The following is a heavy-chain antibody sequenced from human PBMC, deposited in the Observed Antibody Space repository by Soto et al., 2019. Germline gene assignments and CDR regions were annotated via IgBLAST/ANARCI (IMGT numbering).Heavy chain of an antibody. CDR1: GGTFSSYA. J-gene: IGHJ4*02. V-gene: IGHV1-69*06. CDR3: AIGDTAMARHYCDY. D-gene: IGHD5-18*01. CDR2: IIPIVGTA. Sequence: QVQLVQSGAEVKKPGSSVKVSCKASGGTFSSYAISWVRQAPGQGLEWMGGIIPIVGTANYAQKFQDRVTITADKSTSTAYMELSSLRSEDTAVYYCAIGDTAMARHYCDYWGQGTLVTVSS.